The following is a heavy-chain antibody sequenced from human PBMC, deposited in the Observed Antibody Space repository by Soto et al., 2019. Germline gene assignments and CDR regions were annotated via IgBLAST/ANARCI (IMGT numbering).Heavy chain of an antibody. CDR2: ITFSGNTV. D-gene: IGHD3-3*01. CDR3: ASVSWREKYGTDV. CDR1: GFAFSDSY. V-gene: IGHV3-11*01. Sequence: GGSLRLSCAASGFAFSDSYMSWIRQSPGKGLEWISYITFSGNTVYYADSLKGRFTISRDNAKNSLYLQMNRLRAEDTAVYYCASVSWREKYGTDVWGQGTTVTISS. J-gene: IGHJ6*02.